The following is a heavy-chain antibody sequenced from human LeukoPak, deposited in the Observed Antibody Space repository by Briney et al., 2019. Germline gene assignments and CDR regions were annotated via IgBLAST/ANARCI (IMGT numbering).Heavy chain of an antibody. D-gene: IGHD3-22*01. CDR1: GGSISSGDYY. CDR2: MNYSSST. Sequence: SQTLSLTCTVSGGSISSGDYYWSWIRQPPGKGLEWIAYMNYSSSTYYNPSLKSRVTMSADTSKNQLSLKLSSVTAADTAVYYCARPYYYDSRIDPWGQGILVTVSS. V-gene: IGHV4-30-4*01. CDR3: ARPYYYDSRIDP. J-gene: IGHJ5*02.